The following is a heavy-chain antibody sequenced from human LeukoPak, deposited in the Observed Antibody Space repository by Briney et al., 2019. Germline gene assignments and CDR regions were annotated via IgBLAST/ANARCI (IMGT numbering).Heavy chain of an antibody. Sequence: ASVKVSCKASGYTFTGYYMHWVRQAPGQGLEWMGWINPNSGGTNYAQKFQGRVTMTRDTSISTAYMEPSRLRSDDTAVYYCAREWSGSGYYPSNWFDPWGQGTLATVSS. D-gene: IGHD3-22*01. CDR1: GYTFTGYY. CDR2: INPNSGGT. V-gene: IGHV1-2*02. CDR3: AREWSGSGYYPSNWFDP. J-gene: IGHJ5*02.